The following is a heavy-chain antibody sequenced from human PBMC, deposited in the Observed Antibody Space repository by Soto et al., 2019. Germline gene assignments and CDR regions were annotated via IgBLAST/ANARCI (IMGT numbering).Heavy chain of an antibody. D-gene: IGHD1-26*01. CDR2: IYYSGST. CDR1: GGSISSYY. V-gene: IGHV4-59*01. J-gene: IGHJ4*02. CDR3: ARDSGSYYNALDY. Sequence: SETLSLTCTVSGGSISSYYWSWIRQPPGKGLEWIGYIYYSGSTNYNPSLKSRVTISVDTSKNQFSLKLSSVTAADTAVYYCARDSGSYYNALDYWGQGTLVTVSS.